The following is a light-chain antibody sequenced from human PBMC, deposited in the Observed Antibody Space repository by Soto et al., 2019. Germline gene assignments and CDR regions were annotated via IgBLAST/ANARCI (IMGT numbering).Light chain of an antibody. Sequence: MRQSTSSLSASVGDRVSITLRASQTINPILIWSPQKQAKAPNILLYAAAILPPGVRSWFSGSGSGTDFTLTISCLQPEDFASYFFQQGFRTPFTFGPGNKVDSK. CDR1: QTINPI. CDR3: QQGFRTPFT. V-gene: IGKV1-39*01. J-gene: IGKJ3*01. CDR2: AAA.